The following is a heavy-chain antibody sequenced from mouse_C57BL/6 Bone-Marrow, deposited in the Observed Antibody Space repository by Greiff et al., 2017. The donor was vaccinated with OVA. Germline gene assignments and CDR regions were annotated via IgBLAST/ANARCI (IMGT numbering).Heavy chain of an antibody. D-gene: IGHD1-1*01. J-gene: IGHJ2*01. Sequence: VQLQQSGTVLARPGASVKMSCKTSGYTFTSYWMHWVKQRPGQGLEWIGAIYPGNSDTSYNQKFKGKAKLTAVTSASTAYMELSSLTNEDSAVYYCTKGEITTVVEGFDYWGQGTTLTVSS. CDR1: GYTFTSYW. CDR2: IYPGNSDT. V-gene: IGHV1-5*01. CDR3: TKGEITTVVEGFDY.